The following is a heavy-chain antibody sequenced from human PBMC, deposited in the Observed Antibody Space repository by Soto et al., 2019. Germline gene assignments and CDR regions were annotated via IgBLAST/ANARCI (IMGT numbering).Heavy chain of an antibody. CDR2: IIPIFGTA. J-gene: IGHJ4*02. Sequence: ASVKVSCKASGYTFTGYYMHWVRQAPGQGLEWMGGIIPIFGTANYAQKFQGRVTMTRDTSTSTVYMEMSSLRSEDTAVYYCATTISLVRRVITWPIDYWGQGTLVTVSS. CDR3: ATTISLVRRVITWPIDY. D-gene: IGHD3-10*01. V-gene: IGHV1-46*01. CDR1: GYTFTGYY.